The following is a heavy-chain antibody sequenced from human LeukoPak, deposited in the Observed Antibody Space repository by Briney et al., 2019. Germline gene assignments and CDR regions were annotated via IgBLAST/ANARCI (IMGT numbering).Heavy chain of an antibody. D-gene: IGHD1-26*01. J-gene: IGHJ3*02. CDR1: GGSVSSGSYY. CDR2: IYYSGST. Sequence: SETLSLTCTVSGGSVSSGSYYWSWIRQPPGKGLEWIGYIYYSGSTYYNPSLKSRVTISVDTSKNQFSLKLSSVTAADTAVYYCARDLSSRIVGAMLAFDIWGQGTMVTVSS. V-gene: IGHV4-30-4*08. CDR3: ARDLSSRIVGAMLAFDI.